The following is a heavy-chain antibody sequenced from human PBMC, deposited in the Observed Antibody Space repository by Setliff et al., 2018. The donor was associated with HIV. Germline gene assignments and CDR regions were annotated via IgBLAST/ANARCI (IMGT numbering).Heavy chain of an antibody. D-gene: IGHD3-10*01. V-gene: IGHV5-51*01. J-gene: IGHJ3*02. CDR2: IYPGDSDT. CDR3: ARPPKSYGSGSDAFDI. Sequence: GESLKISCKGSGYSFTSYWIGWVRQMPGKGLEWMGIIYPGDSDTRYSPSFQGQVTISADKSISTAYLQWSSLKASDTAMYCCARPPKSYGSGSDAFDIWGQGTMVTVSS. CDR1: GYSFTSYW.